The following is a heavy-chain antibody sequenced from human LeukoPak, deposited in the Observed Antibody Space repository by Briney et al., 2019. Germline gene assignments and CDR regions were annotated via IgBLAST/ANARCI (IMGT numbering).Heavy chain of an antibody. CDR2: IYYSGST. CDR3: AREGPGLKWKGNTLGRGANEFDY. V-gene: IGHV4-30-4*07. CDR1: GGSISSGGYS. D-gene: IGHD3-10*01. Sequence: TLSLTCAVSGGSISSGGYSWSWIRQPPGKGLEWIGYIYYSGSTYYNPSLKSRITISVNTSKNQFSLKLSAVTAADTAVYYCAREGPGLKWKGNTLGRGANEFDYWGQGTLVTVSS. J-gene: IGHJ4*02.